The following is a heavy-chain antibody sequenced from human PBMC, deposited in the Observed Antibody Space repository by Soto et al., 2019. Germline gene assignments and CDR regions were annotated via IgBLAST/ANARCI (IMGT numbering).Heavy chain of an antibody. CDR3: ARLRGDPYYYYYGLDV. D-gene: IGHD2-21*02. Sequence: GKGLEWMGIIYPGDSDTRYSPSFQGQVTISAYKSISTSYLQWISLKASDTAMYYCARLRGDPYYYYYGLDVRAQATTVTVSS. CDR2: IYPGDSDT. J-gene: IGHJ6*02. V-gene: IGHV5-51*01.